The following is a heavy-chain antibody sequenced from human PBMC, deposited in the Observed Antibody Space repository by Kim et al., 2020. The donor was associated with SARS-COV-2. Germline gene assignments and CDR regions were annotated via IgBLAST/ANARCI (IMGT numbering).Heavy chain of an antibody. CDR1: GYTFTSYG. J-gene: IGHJ4*02. Sequence: ASVKVSCKASGYTFTSYGISWVRQAPGQGLEWMGWISAYNGNTNYAQKLQGRVTMTTDTSTSTAYMELRSLRSDDTAVYYCARVTYYYDSSGPNPDYWGQGTLVTVSS. CDR3: ARVTYYYDSSGPNPDY. CDR2: ISAYNGNT. V-gene: IGHV1-18*01. D-gene: IGHD3-22*01.